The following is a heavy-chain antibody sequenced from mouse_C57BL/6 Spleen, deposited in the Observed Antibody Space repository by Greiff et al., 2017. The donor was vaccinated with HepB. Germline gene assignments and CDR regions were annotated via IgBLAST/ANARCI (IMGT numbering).Heavy chain of an antibody. CDR2: IDPSDSYT. CDR1: GYTFTSYW. Sequence: QVQLQQPGAELVMPGASVKLSCKASGYTFTSYWMHGVKQRPGQGLEWIGEIDPSDSYTNYNQKFKGKSTLTVDQSSSTAYMQLSSLTSEDSAVYYCASGGEYDGWFAYWGQGTLVTVSA. CDR3: ASGGEYDGWFAY. J-gene: IGHJ3*01. V-gene: IGHV1-69*01. D-gene: IGHD2-14*01.